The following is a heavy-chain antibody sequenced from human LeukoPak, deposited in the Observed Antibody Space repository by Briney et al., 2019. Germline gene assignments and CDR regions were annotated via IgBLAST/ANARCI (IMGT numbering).Heavy chain of an antibody. CDR3: ARPLSGYSSSLGF. J-gene: IGHJ4*02. D-gene: IGHD6-6*01. CDR2: INSDGSST. CDR1: GFTVNSNY. V-gene: IGHV3-74*01. Sequence: PGGSLRLSCAASGFTVNSNYMSWVRQAPGKGLVWVSRINSDGSSTSYADSVKGRFTISRDNAKNTLYLQMNSLRAEDTALYYCARPLSGYSSSLGFWGQGTLVTVSS.